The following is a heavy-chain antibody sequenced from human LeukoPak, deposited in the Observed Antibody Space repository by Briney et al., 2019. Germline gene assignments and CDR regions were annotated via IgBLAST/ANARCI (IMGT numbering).Heavy chain of an antibody. CDR2: IIPIFNTI. J-gene: IGHJ6*02. Sequence: SVRVSCKASGGTLSTYSISWVRQAPGQGLEWMGGIIPIFNTINYAQRFQGRVTLTADESTNTAYMELSSLRSEDTAVYYCARGLSRWSTPTSSYYYRMDVWGQGTTVAVSS. CDR1: GGTLSTYS. CDR3: ARGLSRWSTPTSSYYYRMDV. V-gene: IGHV1-69*01. D-gene: IGHD4-23*01.